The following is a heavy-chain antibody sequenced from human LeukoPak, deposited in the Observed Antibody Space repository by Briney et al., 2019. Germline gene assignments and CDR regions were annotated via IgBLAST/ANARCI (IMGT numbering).Heavy chain of an antibody. CDR1: GFTFRSYW. CDR2: IKQDGSEE. Sequence: GGSLRLSCAASGFTFRSYWMSWVRQAPGKGLEWVANIKQDGSEEYYVDSVKGRFTISRDNAKSSLYLQMNTLRAEDTAVYYCAREWGLESSGYYYAYWGQGTLVTVSS. V-gene: IGHV3-7*01. J-gene: IGHJ4*02. CDR3: AREWGLESSGYYYAY. D-gene: IGHD3-22*01.